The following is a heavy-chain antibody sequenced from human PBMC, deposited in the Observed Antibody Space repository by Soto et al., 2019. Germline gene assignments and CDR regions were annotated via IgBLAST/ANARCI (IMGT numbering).Heavy chain of an antibody. V-gene: IGHV3-74*01. Sequence: PGGSLRLSCAASGFTFSSYWLHLVRQAPGKELVWVSRIYSDGSSTNYADSVKGRFTISRDNAKNTLYLQMNSLRAEDTAVYYCARGMNQRYAVDYWGQGTLVTVSS. CDR2: IYSDGSST. D-gene: IGHD2-8*01. J-gene: IGHJ4*02. CDR1: GFTFSSYW. CDR3: ARGMNQRYAVDY.